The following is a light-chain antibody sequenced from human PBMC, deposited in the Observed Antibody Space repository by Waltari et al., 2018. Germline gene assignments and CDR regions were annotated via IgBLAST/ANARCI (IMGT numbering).Light chain of an antibody. V-gene: IGLV1-44*01. CDR3: ASWDDSLNGHWV. CDR1: YSNIGNNI. Sequence: QRVTISCSGTYSNIGNNIVNWYQQLPGKAPKLLIYRNDRRPSGVPVRFSGSKSGSSASLDIDGLHSEDEADYYCASWDDSLNGHWVFGGGTKVTVL. CDR2: RND. J-gene: IGLJ2*01.